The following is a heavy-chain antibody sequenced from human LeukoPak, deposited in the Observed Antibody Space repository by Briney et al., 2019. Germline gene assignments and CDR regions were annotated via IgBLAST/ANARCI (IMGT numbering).Heavy chain of an antibody. CDR1: GGSISSYY. CDR2: IYYSGST. D-gene: IGHD6-13*01. V-gene: IGHV4-59*08. J-gene: IGHJ5*02. Sequence: ETLSLTCTVSGGSISSYYWSWIRQPPGKGLEWIGYIYYSGSTNYNPSLKSRVTISVDTSKNQFSLKLSSVTAADTAVYYCGRYSSSWLPGGWFDPWGQGTLVTVSS. CDR3: GRYSSSWLPGGWFDP.